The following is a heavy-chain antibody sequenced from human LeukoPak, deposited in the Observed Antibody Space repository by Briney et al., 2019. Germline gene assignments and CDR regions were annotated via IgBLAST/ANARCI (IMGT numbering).Heavy chain of an antibody. CDR1: GGSFSGYY. CDR2: IYSGGST. CDR3: ARDFGRS. Sequence: ETLSLTCAVYGGSFSGYYWSWVRQAPGKGLEWVSVIYSGGSTYYADSVKGRFTISRDNSKNTLYLQMNSLRAEDTAVYYCARDFGRSWGQGTLVTVSS. J-gene: IGHJ4*02. D-gene: IGHD3-10*01. V-gene: IGHV3-66*01.